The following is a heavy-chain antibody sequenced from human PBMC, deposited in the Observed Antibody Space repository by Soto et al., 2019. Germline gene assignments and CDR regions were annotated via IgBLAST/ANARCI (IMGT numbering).Heavy chain of an antibody. D-gene: IGHD2-15*01. CDR2: INPNSGAT. V-gene: IGHV1-2*02. Sequence: ASVKVSCKASGDTFTGYAINWVRQAPGQGLEWMGWINPNSGATDYAQKFQGRVTITWDASMTTAYMELSSLRSDDTAVYFCARAYRIFDARCIDDWGQGTLVTVSS. CDR1: GDTFTGYA. J-gene: IGHJ4*02. CDR3: ARAYRIFDARCIDD.